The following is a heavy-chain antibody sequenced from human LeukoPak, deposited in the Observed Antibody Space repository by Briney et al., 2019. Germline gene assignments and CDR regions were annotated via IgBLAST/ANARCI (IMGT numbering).Heavy chain of an antibody. CDR1: GYTFTSYD. D-gene: IGHD3-3*01. V-gene: IGHV1-8*01. CDR2: MNPNSGNT. Sequence: ASVKVSCKASGYTFTSYDINWVRQATGQGLEWMRWMNPNSGNTGYAQKFQGRVTMTRNTSISTAYMELSSLRSEDTAVYYCARGPTGFWSGYYKWVRSLWFDPWGQGTLVTVST. J-gene: IGHJ5*02. CDR3: ARGPTGFWSGYYKWVRSLWFDP.